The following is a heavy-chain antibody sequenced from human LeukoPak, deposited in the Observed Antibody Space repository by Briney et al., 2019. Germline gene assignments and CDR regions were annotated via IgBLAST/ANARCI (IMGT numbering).Heavy chain of an antibody. D-gene: IGHD4/OR15-4a*01. CDR1: GFTFSSYS. J-gene: IGHJ4*02. CDR3: ARGGAHYGGDDY. Sequence: GGSLRLSCAASGFTFSSYSMNWVRQAPGKGLEWVSSISSSSSTIYYADSVKGRFTISRDNAKNSLYLQMNSLRAEDTAVYYCARGGAHYGGDDYWGQGTLVTVSS. CDR2: ISSSSSTI. V-gene: IGHV3-48*04.